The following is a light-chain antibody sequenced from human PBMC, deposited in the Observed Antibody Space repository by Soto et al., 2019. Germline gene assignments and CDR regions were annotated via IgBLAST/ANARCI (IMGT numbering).Light chain of an antibody. J-gene: IGKJ1*01. CDR1: QGISNF. CDR2: AAS. V-gene: IGKV1-27*01. Sequence: DIQMTQSPSSLSASVGDRVTITCRASQGISNFLAWYQQKPGKVPKLLIYAASTLRSGVPSRFSGSGSGTDFTLTISSLQPEDVATYYWQKYNSAPWTFGQGTKVEIK. CDR3: QKYNSAPWT.